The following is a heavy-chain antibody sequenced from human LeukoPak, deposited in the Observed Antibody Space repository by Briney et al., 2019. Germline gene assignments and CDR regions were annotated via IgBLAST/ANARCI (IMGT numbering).Heavy chain of an antibody. V-gene: IGHV3-23*01. CDR3: AGQLGNSGHSY. CDR1: GFTFSNYA. Sequence: PGGSLRLSCAASGFTFSNYAMTWVRQAPGKGLEWVSTLSDSGSGTFYADSVKGRFTISRDTSKSTLYLQMNSLRAEDTAVYYCAGQLGNSGHSYWGQTTLVTVSS. D-gene: IGHD3-22*01. CDR2: LSDSGSGT. J-gene: IGHJ4*02.